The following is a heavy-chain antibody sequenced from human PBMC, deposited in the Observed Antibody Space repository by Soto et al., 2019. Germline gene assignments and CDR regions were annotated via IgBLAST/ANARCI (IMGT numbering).Heavy chain of an antibody. CDR3: AVDYGDYGTVDV. CDR1: GFTFSSYS. V-gene: IGHV3-21*01. J-gene: IGHJ6*02. CDR2: ISSSSSYI. Sequence: VQLVESGGGLVKPGGSLRLSCAASGFTFSSYSMNWVRQAPGKGLEWVSSISSSSSYIYYADSVKGRFTISRDNAKNSLYLQMNSLRAEDTAVYYCAVDYGDYGTVDVWGQGTTVTVSS. D-gene: IGHD4-17*01.